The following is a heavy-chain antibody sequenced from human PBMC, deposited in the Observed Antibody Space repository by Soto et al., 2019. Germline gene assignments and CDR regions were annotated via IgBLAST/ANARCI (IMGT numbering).Heavy chain of an antibody. CDR1: GGSITSSSYY. CDR3: ACIFSGGCSYGFYYYGMDF. CDR2: IFYSGST. V-gene: IGHV4-39*01. J-gene: IGHJ6*04. D-gene: IGHD5-18*01. Sequence: QLQLQESGPGLVKPSETLSLTCTVSGGSITSSSYYCGWIRQPPGKGLEWIGCIFYSGSTYYNPSHKSSVTIYIDTCMNHFSMKLTSVTAAATAVYYCACIFSGGCSYGFYYYGMDFWGKWTTVTVSS.